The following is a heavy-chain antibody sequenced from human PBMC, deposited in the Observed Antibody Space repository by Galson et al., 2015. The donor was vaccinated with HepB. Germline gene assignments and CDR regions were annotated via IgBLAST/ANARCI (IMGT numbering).Heavy chain of an antibody. CDR2: MNPNSGNT. Sequence: SVKVSCKASGYTFTSYDINWVRQATGQGLEWMGWMNPNSGNTGYAQKFQGRVTMTRNTSISTAYMELSSLRSEDTAVYYCARPTRITYYDILTGLDPWGQGTLVTVSS. J-gene: IGHJ5*02. D-gene: IGHD3-9*01. V-gene: IGHV1-8*01. CDR1: GYTFTSYD. CDR3: ARPTRITYYDILTGLDP.